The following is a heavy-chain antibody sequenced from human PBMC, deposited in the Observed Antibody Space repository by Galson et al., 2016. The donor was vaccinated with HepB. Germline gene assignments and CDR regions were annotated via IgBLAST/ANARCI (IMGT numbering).Heavy chain of an antibody. Sequence: LRLSCAASGFTLSNYAMSWVRQAPGKGLEWVSDISGSGITTYYADSVKGRFTISRGNSKKTVYLQMSSLRAEDTAVYYCARLFGGYIDYWGQGTLVTVSS. V-gene: IGHV3-23*01. D-gene: IGHD2-15*01. CDR3: ARLFGGYIDY. CDR1: GFTLSNYA. CDR2: ISGSGITT. J-gene: IGHJ4*02.